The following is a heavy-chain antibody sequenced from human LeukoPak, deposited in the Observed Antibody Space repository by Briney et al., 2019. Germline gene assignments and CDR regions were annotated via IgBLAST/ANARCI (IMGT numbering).Heavy chain of an antibody. CDR2: INPNSGGT. Sequence: ASVKVSCKASGYTFTGYYMHWVGQAPGQGREWMGWINPNSGGTNYAQKLQRRVTMTRDTSISTAYMELSRLRSDDTAVYYCARDLTGTTSGWFDPWGQGTLVTVSS. J-gene: IGHJ5*02. V-gene: IGHV1-2*02. CDR3: ARDLTGTTSGWFDP. D-gene: IGHD1-7*01. CDR1: GYTFTGYY.